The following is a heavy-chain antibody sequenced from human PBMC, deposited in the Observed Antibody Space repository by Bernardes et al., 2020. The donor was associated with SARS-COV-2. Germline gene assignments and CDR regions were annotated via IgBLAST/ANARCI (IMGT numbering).Heavy chain of an antibody. CDR3: ARKFLDYSYGMDV. Sequence: GGSLRLSCVASGFTYSHYYMSWVRQAPGKGLAWVSYISNSGHSTFYADSVRGRFTIFRANARNSLFLQMNSLRAEDTAVYYCARKFLDYSYGMDVWGQGTTVTVSS. V-gene: IGHV3-11*01. CDR1: GFTYSHYY. J-gene: IGHJ6*02. D-gene: IGHD3-3*01. CDR2: ISNSGHST.